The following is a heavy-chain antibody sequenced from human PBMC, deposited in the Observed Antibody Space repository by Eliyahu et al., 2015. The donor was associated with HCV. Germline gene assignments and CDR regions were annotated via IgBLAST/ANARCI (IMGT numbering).Heavy chain of an antibody. Sequence: EVQLLESGGGLXQPGESLRLSCAASGFXFTNYWXGWVRQVPGKGLEWVANIMPDGTGVRYVDSAKGRFTISRDNAKNSLYLQMNSLRAEDTAIYYCARDPGIAAAGTVGYFDCWGQGTLVTVSS. CDR2: IMPDGTGV. CDR3: ARDPGIAAAGTVGYFDC. J-gene: IGHJ4*02. D-gene: IGHD6-13*01. CDR1: GFXFTNYW. V-gene: IGHV3-7*03.